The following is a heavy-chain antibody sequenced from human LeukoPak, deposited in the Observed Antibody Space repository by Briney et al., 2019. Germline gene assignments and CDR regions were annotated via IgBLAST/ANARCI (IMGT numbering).Heavy chain of an antibody. V-gene: IGHV3-30*18. CDR1: GFTFSRYG. D-gene: IGHD3-22*01. Sequence: GRSLRLSCAGSGFTFSRYGMHWVRQTPGKGLEWVALISHDAKYVEYADSVKARFTVSRDNSKNTLFLQMSSLRTEDTAVYYCAKVDPPETVVINPSFDYWGQGSLVTVSS. CDR3: AKVDPPETVVINPSFDY. J-gene: IGHJ4*02. CDR2: ISHDAKYV.